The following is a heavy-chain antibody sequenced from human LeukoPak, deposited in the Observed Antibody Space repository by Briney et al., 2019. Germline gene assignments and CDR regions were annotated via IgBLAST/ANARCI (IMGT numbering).Heavy chain of an antibody. D-gene: IGHD6-13*01. CDR2: ISYDGSNK. V-gene: IGHV3-30*03. Sequence: GGSLRLSCAASGFTFSSYGMHWVRQAPGKGLEWVAVISYDGSNKYYADSVKGRFTISRDNSKNTLYLQMNSLRAEDTAMYYCACSWYNAFDIWGQGTMVTVSS. CDR1: GFTFSSYG. CDR3: ACSWYNAFDI. J-gene: IGHJ3*02.